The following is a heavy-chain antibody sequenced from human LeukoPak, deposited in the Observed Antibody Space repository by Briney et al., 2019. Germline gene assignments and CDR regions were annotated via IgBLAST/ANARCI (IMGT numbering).Heavy chain of an antibody. J-gene: IGHJ4*02. V-gene: IGHV6-1*01. CDR2: TYYRSKWYN. CDR1: GDSVSSNSAA. Sequence: SQTLSLTCAISGDSVSSNSAAWNWIRQSPSSGLEWLARTYYRSKWYNDYAVSVKSRITVNPDTSKNQFSLQLNSVTPEDTAVYYCARDLGSIAAVFDYWGRDLWSPSPQ. D-gene: IGHD6-13*01. CDR3: ARDLGSIAAVFDY.